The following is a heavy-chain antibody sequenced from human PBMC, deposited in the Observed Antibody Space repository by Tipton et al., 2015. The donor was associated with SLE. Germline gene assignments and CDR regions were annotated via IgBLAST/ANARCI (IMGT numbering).Heavy chain of an antibody. D-gene: IGHD3-10*01. CDR2: IYYSGST. Sequence: LRLSCTVSGGSISSYYWSWIRQPPGKGLEWIGYIYYSGSTNYNPSLKSRVTISVDTSKNQFSLKLSSVTAADTAVYYCARGGYYGSGSFQHWGQGTLVTVSS. CDR1: GGSISSYY. V-gene: IGHV4-59*12. CDR3: ARGGYYGSGSFQH. J-gene: IGHJ1*01.